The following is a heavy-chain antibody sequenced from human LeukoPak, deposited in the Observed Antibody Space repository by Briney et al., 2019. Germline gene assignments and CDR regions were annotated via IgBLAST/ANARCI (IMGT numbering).Heavy chain of an antibody. V-gene: IGHV3-49*04. D-gene: IGHD3-3*01. Sequence: GRSLRLSCTASGFTFGDYAMSWVRQAPGKGLEWVGFIRSKAYGGTTEYAASVKGRFTISRDDSKSIAYLQMNSLKTEDTAVYYCTRDDYYDFWSGPPYWGQGILVTVSS. CDR3: TRDDYYDFWSGPPY. CDR2: IRSKAYGGTT. J-gene: IGHJ4*02. CDR1: GFTFGDYA.